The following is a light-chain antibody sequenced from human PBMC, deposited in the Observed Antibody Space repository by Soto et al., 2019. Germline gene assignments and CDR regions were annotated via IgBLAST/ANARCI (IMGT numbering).Light chain of an antibody. CDR2: GAS. Sequence: EIVLTQSPGTLSLSPGDSATLSCRASQSLTSDYLAWYQQRPGQAPRLLIYGASRRATGIPDRFSGYKSGTDFTLTISRLEHEDFAIYYCQQSASWYTFGQGTKLEIK. V-gene: IGKV3-20*01. J-gene: IGKJ2*01. CDR1: QSLTSDY. CDR3: QQSASWYT.